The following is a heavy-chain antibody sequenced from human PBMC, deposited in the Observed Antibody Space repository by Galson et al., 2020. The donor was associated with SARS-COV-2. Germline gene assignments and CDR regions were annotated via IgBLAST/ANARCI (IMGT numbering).Heavy chain of an antibody. V-gene: IGHV1-18*01. CDR1: GYTFTSYG. Sequence: ALVKVSCKASGYTFTSYGISWVRQAPGQRLEWMGWISAYNDNTKYAQNLQGRVTMTTDTSTATAYMELRSLRSDDTAVFYCARTDTMEYYYGSGTGPLVDYWGQGTLVTVSS. CDR2: ISAYNDNT. CDR3: ARTDTMEYYYGSGTGPLVDY. J-gene: IGHJ4*02. D-gene: IGHD3-10*01.